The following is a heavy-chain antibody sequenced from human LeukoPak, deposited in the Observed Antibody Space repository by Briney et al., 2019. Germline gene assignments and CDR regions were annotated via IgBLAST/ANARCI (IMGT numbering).Heavy chain of an antibody. CDR1: GFTFSRYG. CDR3: SCWNFDY. V-gene: IGHV3-30*03. Sequence: GGSLRLSCAASGFTFSRYGMHWVRQAPGKGLEWVAVISYDGSNKYYADSVKGRFTISRDNSKNTLYLQMNSLRAEDTAVYYCSCWNFDYWGQGTLVTVSS. CDR2: ISYDGSNK. J-gene: IGHJ4*02. D-gene: IGHD2-15*01.